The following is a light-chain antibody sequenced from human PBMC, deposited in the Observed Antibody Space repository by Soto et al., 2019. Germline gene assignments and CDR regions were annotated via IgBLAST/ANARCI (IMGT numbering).Light chain of an antibody. CDR1: QSVSTF. CDR2: DAS. CDR3: QQRSSWPIT. Sequence: PGARATLSCRASQSVSTFLGWYQQKPGQAPRLLIVDASNRATGIPARISGSGSGTDFTLTISSLEPEDSAVYYCQQRSSWPITFGQGTRLEIK. V-gene: IGKV3-11*01. J-gene: IGKJ2*01.